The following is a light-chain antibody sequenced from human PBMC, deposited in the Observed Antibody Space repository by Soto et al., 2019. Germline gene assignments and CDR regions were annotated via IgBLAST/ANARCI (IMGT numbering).Light chain of an antibody. CDR1: SSDVGDDNY. V-gene: IGLV2-11*01. CDR3: CSSPGSYTWV. CDR2: AVN. J-gene: IGLJ3*02. Sequence: QSVLTQPRSVSGSPGQSVTISCTGTSSDVGDDNYFSWYQQHPGKAPKLLIYAVNMRPSGVPDRFSGSKSGNTASLTISGLQAEYEADYSCCSSPGSYTWVFGGGTQLTVL.